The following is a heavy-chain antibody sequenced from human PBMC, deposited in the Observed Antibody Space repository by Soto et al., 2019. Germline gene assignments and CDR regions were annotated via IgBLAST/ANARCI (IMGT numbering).Heavy chain of an antibody. CDR3: ARDHRAQTETYYDFWSGYSIDAFDI. V-gene: IGHV4-31*03. J-gene: IGHJ3*02. Sequence: SETLSLTCTVSGGSISSGGYYWSWIRQHPGKGREWIGYIYYSGSTYYNPSLKSRVTILVDTSKNQLSLKLSPVTAADTAVYYCARDHRAQTETYYDFWSGYSIDAFDIWGQGTMVTVSS. CDR1: GGSISSGGYY. CDR2: IYYSGST. D-gene: IGHD3-3*01.